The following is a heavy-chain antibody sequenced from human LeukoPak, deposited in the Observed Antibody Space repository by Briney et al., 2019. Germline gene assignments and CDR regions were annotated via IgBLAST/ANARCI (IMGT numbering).Heavy chain of an antibody. D-gene: IGHD2-21*01. CDR3: ARQALWFFDH. J-gene: IGHJ4*02. CDR1: AGSISSNSNY. CDR2: ISYGGST. Sequence: PSETLSLTCTVSAGSISSNSNYWAWIRQPPGRGLEWIGSISYGGSTYYSPSLESRVTISVDTSKNQFSLRLSAVTAADTAVYYCARQALWFFDHWGQGTLVTVSS. V-gene: IGHV4-39*01.